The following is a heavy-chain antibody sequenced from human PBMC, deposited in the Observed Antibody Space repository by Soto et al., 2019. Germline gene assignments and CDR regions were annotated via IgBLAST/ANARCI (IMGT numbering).Heavy chain of an antibody. J-gene: IGHJ4*02. D-gene: IGHD6-13*01. Sequence: QVPLVQSGAEVKKPGASVKVSCKASGYTFTNSTMHWVRQAPGQRLEWMGWINVGNGKTKYSQKFQGRVTITRDTFESKAYMELSSLGSEDTAVYFCARGILAAAVNDYWGQGTLVTVSS. CDR2: INVGNGKT. CDR3: ARGILAAAVNDY. V-gene: IGHV1-3*01. CDR1: GYTFTNST.